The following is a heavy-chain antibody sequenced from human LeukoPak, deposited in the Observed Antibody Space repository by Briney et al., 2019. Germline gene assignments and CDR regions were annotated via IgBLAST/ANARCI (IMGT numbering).Heavy chain of an antibody. J-gene: IGHJ4*02. Sequence: PSETLSLTRTVSGGSISSYYWSWIRQPPGKGLVNIGYIYFSGSTNYNPSLKSRVTISVDTSKNQFSLKLSSVTAADTAVYYCARDGGKGWLWFDYWGQGTLVTVSS. CDR1: GGSISSYY. CDR2: IYFSGST. V-gene: IGHV4-59*01. D-gene: IGHD3-9*01. CDR3: ARDGGKGWLWFDY.